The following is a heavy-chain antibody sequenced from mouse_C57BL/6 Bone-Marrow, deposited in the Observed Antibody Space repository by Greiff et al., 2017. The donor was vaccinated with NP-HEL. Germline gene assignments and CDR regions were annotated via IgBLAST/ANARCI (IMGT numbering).Heavy chain of an antibody. CDR3: ARGYGSSHWYFDV. CDR2: ISNLAYSI. Sequence: DVMLVESGGGLVQPGGSLKLSCAASGFTFSDYGMAWVRQAPRKGPEWVAFISNLAYSIYYADTVTGRFTISRENAKNTLYLEMSSLRSEDTAMYYCARGYGSSHWYFDVWGTGTTVTVSS. CDR1: GFTFSDYG. J-gene: IGHJ1*03. V-gene: IGHV5-15*01. D-gene: IGHD1-1*01.